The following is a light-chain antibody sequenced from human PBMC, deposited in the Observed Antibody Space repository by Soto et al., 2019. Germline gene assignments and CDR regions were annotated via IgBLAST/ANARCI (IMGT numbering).Light chain of an antibody. V-gene: IGLV1-36*01. CDR3: AAWDDSLNGRGV. J-gene: IGLJ3*02. CDR1: SSNIGNNA. Sequence: QSVLTQPPSMSEAPRQRVTISCSGSSSNIGNNAVNWYQQLPGKAPKLLIYYDDLLPSGVSDRFSGSKSGTSASLAISGLQSEDEADYYCAAWDDSLNGRGVFGGGTKLTVL. CDR2: YDD.